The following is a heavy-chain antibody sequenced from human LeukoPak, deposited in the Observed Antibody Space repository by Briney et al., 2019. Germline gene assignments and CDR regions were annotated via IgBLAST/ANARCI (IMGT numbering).Heavy chain of an antibody. Sequence: GGSLRLSCTASGFTFSNYAMNWVRQASGKGLEWASAISHSGGSTYYADSVKGRFTISRDNSKNTLYLQMNSLRAEDTAVYYCARDGIVGSPLFKFDYWGQGTLVTVSS. CDR2: ISHSGGST. V-gene: IGHV3-23*01. CDR1: GFTFSNYA. D-gene: IGHD1-26*01. CDR3: ARDGIVGSPLFKFDY. J-gene: IGHJ4*02.